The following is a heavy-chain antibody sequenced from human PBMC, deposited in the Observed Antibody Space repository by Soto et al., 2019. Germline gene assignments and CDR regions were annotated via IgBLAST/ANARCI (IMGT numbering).Heavy chain of an antibody. CDR1: GFSFSSYA. Sequence: GGSLRLSCAASGFSFSSYAMNWVRQAPGKGLEWVSPISSSGRATYYADSVRGRFTSSRDSAANSLYLQMNSLRAEDTAIYYCVREYFGESIWGLGTLVTVSS. CDR2: ISSSGRAT. CDR3: VREYFGESI. V-gene: IGHV3-48*03. D-gene: IGHD3-10*01. J-gene: IGHJ1*01.